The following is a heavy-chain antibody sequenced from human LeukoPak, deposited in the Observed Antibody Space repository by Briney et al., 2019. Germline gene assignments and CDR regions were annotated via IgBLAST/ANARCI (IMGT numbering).Heavy chain of an antibody. Sequence: SETLSLTCTVSGGSVSSGSYYWTWIRQPPGKGLEWIGHHYYSGSTNYNPSLKSRVTISKDTSKNQFSLKVSSVTAADTAVYYCANSPKTDYWGQGTLVTVSS. D-gene: IGHD1-26*01. V-gene: IGHV4-61*01. CDR1: GGSVSSGSYY. CDR3: ANSPKTDY. CDR2: HYYSGST. J-gene: IGHJ4*02.